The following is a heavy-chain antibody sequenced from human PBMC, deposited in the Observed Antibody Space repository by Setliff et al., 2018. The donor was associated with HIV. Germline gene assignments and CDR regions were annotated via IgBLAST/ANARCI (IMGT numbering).Heavy chain of an antibody. D-gene: IGHD2-2*01. CDR2: IYYSGST. J-gene: IGHJ6*03. V-gene: IGHV4-39*01. CDR1: GGSISSSRYY. CDR3: ASPGRRRGYCSSTSCYDEGLYYYYYMDV. Sequence: SETLSLTCTVSGGSISSSRYYWGWIRQPPGKGLEWIGSIYYSGSTYYNPSLKSRVTISVDTSKNQFSLKLSSVTAADTAVYYCASPGRRRGYCSSTSCYDEGLYYYYYMDVWGKGTTVTVSS.